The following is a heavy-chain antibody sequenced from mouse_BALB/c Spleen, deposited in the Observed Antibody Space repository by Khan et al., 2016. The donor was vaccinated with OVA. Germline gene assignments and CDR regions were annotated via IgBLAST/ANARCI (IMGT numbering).Heavy chain of an antibody. CDR2: LWGDGST. CDR3: ARNHYGGGYWYFDL. Sequence: QVQLQQSGPGLVSPSQSLSITCTVSGFSLSRYSVHWVRQPPGKGLEWLGMLWGDGSTDYNSPLKSRLSISKDNSKSQVFLKMNSLQTDDTAMYYCARNHYGGGYWYFDLWGAGTTVTVSS. J-gene: IGHJ1*01. CDR1: GFSLSRYS. D-gene: IGHD1-1*01. V-gene: IGHV2-6-4*01.